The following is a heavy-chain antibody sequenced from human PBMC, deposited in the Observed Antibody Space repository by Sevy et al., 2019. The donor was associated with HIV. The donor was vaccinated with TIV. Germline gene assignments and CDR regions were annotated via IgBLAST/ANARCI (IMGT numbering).Heavy chain of an antibody. Sequence: SLKISCAASGFTFDDYVMHWVRQAPGKGLEWVSGISWNSGSIGYADSVKGRFTISRDNAKNSLYLQMNSLRAEDTALYYCAKDRYSSGWTGGWFHPWGQGTLVTVSS. V-gene: IGHV3-9*01. CDR1: GFTFDDYV. CDR3: AKDRYSSGWTGGWFHP. D-gene: IGHD6-19*01. CDR2: ISWNSGSI. J-gene: IGHJ5*02.